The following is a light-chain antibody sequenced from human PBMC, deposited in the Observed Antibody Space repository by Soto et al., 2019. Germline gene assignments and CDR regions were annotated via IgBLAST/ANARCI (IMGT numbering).Light chain of an antibody. CDR1: TSDVGGYNY. CDR3: SSYTSSSTLDV. CDR2: EVS. Sequence: QSALTQPASASGSPGQSITISCTGTTSDVGGYNYVSWYQHHPGKAPKLMIYEVSNRPSGISNRFSGSKSGNTASLTISGLQAEDEAHYYCSSYTSSSTLDVFGTGTKLTVL. V-gene: IGLV2-14*01. J-gene: IGLJ1*01.